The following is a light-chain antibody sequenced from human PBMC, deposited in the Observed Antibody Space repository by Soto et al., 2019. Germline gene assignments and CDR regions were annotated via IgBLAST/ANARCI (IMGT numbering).Light chain of an antibody. CDR2: VAS. CDR3: QQYGSSPTYT. Sequence: EIVLTQSPGTLSLSPGERATLSCRASQSVSSSYLAWYQQKPGQAPRLLIYVASSRATGIPDRFSGSGSGTDLTLTISRLEPDDFAVYYCQQYGSSPTYTFGQGTKLEIK. J-gene: IGKJ2*01. CDR1: QSVSSSY. V-gene: IGKV3-20*01.